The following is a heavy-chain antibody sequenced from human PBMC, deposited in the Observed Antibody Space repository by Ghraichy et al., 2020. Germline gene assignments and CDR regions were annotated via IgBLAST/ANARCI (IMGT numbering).Heavy chain of an antibody. D-gene: IGHD3-3*01. J-gene: IGHJ5*02. CDR1: GFTFSSYS. V-gene: IGHV3-48*04. Sequence: GGSLRLSCAASGFTFSSYSMNWVRQAPGKGLEWVSYISSSSSTIYYADSVKGRFTISRDNAKNSLYLQMNSLRAENTAVYYCARDPVFWSGYYQYNWFDPWGKGTLVTVSS. CDR2: ISSSSSTI. CDR3: ARDPVFWSGYYQYNWFDP.